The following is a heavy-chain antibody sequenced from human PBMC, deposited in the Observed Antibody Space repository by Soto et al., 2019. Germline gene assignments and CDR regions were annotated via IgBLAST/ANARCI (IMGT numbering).Heavy chain of an antibody. D-gene: IGHD6-25*01. V-gene: IGHV3-53*01. Sequence: GGSLRLSCAASGFIVNSNYMTWVRQAPGKGLEWVSVIYSGGNTYYADSVKGRFTISRDNSKNTVYLQMNSLRAEDTAVYYCARVRRGRTSYYFDYWGQGTLVTVSS. CDR1: GFIVNSNY. J-gene: IGHJ4*02. CDR2: IYSGGNT. CDR3: ARVRRGRTSYYFDY.